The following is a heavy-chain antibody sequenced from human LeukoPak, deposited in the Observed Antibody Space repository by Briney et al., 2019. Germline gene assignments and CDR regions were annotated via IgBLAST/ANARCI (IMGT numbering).Heavy chain of an antibody. Sequence: GGSLRLSCAASGFTFSSYWMSWVRQAPGKGLEWVANIEQDGSEKYYVDSVKGRFTISRDNAKNSLYLQMNSLRAEDTAVYYCARVSSVSRGPPIYMDVWGKGTTVTVSS. D-gene: IGHD2-2*01. CDR3: ARVSSVSRGPPIYMDV. V-gene: IGHV3-7*01. CDR2: IEQDGSEK. CDR1: GFTFSSYW. J-gene: IGHJ6*03.